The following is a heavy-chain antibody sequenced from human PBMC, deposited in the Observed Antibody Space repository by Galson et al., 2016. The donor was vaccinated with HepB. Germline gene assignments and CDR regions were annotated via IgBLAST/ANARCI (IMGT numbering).Heavy chain of an antibody. CDR1: GGPFSGNV. CDR3: ATSPPMSGLPLLYFDN. CDR2: IITMSDTA. Sequence: SVKVSCKASGGPFSGNVISWVRQAPGQGLEWMGGIITMSDTANYAQKLQGRLTIAADQAARTAYMELRSLTSDDTAVYYCATSPPMSGLPLLYFDNWGQGTLVTVSS. J-gene: IGHJ4*02. V-gene: IGHV1-69*13. D-gene: IGHD2-2*02.